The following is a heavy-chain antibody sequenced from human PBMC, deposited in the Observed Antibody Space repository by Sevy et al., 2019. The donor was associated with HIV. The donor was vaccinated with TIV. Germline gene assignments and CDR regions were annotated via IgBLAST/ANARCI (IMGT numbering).Heavy chain of an antibody. CDR3: TRGNNYFDY. Sequence: GESLKISCAASGFTFSSSWMHWVRQVPGKGLVWVSHINSDGSSTSYADSVKGRFTISRDNAKNTLYLQMNSLRAEDTAVYYCTRGNNYFDYWGQGTLVTVSS. CDR1: GFTFSSSW. J-gene: IGHJ4*02. V-gene: IGHV3-74*01. CDR2: INSDGSST.